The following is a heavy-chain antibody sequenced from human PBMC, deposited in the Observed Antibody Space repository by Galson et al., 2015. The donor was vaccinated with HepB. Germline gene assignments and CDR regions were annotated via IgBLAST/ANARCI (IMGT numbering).Heavy chain of an antibody. CDR1: GGTFSSYA. CDR2: IIPIFGTA. CDR3: ARDRAYCGGDCYSGAFDI. D-gene: IGHD2-21*02. Sequence: SVKVSCKASGGTFSSYAISWVRQAPGQGLEWMGGIIPIFGTANYAQKFQGRVTITADESTSTAYMELSSLRSEDTAVYYCARDRAYCGGDCYSGAFDIWGQGTMVTVSS. V-gene: IGHV1-69*13. J-gene: IGHJ3*02.